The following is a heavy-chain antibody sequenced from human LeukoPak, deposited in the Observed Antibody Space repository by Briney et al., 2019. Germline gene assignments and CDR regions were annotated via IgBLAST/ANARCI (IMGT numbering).Heavy chain of an antibody. Sequence: SETLSLTCTVSGGSISSGGYYWSWIRQPPGKGLEWIGEINHSGSTNYNPSLKSRVTISVDTSKNQFSLKLSSVTAADTAVYYCARRGRKDITMIVVVITVDAFDIWGQGTMVTVSS. V-gene: IGHV4-39*07. CDR2: INHSGST. CDR3: ARRGRKDITMIVVVITVDAFDI. D-gene: IGHD3-22*01. CDR1: GGSISSGGYY. J-gene: IGHJ3*02.